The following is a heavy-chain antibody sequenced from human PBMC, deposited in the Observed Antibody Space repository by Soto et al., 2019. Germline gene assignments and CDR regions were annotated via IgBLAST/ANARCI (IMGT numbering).Heavy chain of an antibody. V-gene: IGHV3-74*01. CDR2: INLDGTTT. CDR3: ARDPRYLDQEGDSFDV. Sequence: DGQLVESGGGLVQPGGSLRLSCAASGFTFGNHWMHWVRQAPGKGLVWVSRINLDGTTTTYADSVKGRFTISRDNAKNRLYLQMNSLRVEDTAVYYCARDPRYLDQEGDSFDVWGQGTMVTVSS. CDR1: GFTFGNHW. J-gene: IGHJ3*01. D-gene: IGHD3-9*01.